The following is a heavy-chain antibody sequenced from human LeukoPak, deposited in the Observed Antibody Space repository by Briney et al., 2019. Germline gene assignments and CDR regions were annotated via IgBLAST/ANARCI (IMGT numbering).Heavy chain of an antibody. V-gene: IGHV3-23*01. Sequence: GGSLRLSCAASGFTFSSYAMSWVRQAPGKGLEWVSAISGSGGSTYYADSVKGRFTISRDNSKNTLYLQMNSLRAEDTAVHYCAKVAPRWVGATLYYFDYWGQGTLVTVSS. CDR3: AKVAPRWVGATLYYFDY. J-gene: IGHJ4*02. D-gene: IGHD1-26*01. CDR1: GFTFSSYA. CDR2: ISGSGGST.